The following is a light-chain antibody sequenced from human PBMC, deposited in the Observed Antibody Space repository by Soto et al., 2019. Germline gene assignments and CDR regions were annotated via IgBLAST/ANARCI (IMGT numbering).Light chain of an antibody. J-gene: IGKJ2*01. Sequence: EIVLTQSPGTLSLSPGERVTLSCRASQSVTSRHLAWYQQKPGQAPRLLIFAASGRPPTIPSRFSGSGSGTDFTLTISRLEAEDFAVYFCQQYHTSPYTVGQGPRLEIK. CDR3: QQYHTSPYT. CDR1: QSVTSRH. CDR2: AAS. V-gene: IGKV3-20*01.